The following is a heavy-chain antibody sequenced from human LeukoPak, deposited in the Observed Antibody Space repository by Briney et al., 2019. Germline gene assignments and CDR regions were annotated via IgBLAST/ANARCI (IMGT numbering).Heavy chain of an antibody. Sequence: GGSLRLSCAASGFTFTNYWMSWVRQAPGKGLELVANIKQDRSEKYYVDSVKGRFTISRDNAKNSLYLQMNSLRAEDTAFYYCARESSGGYYFDVFDIWGQGTMVTVSS. CDR1: GFTFTNYW. V-gene: IGHV3-7*01. D-gene: IGHD3-22*01. CDR2: IKQDRSEK. CDR3: ARESSGGYYFDVFDI. J-gene: IGHJ3*02.